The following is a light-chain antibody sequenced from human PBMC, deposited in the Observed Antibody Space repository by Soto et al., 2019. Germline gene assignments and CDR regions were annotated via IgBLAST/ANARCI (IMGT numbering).Light chain of an antibody. V-gene: IGLV2-14*01. Sequence: QSALTQPASVSGSPGQSITISCTGTSSDVGSSNFVSWYQQHPGKAPKLIFYEVSNRPPGLSDRFSGSKSGTTASLTISGLQAEDEDDYFCSSYTTNKTLLFGGGTKLTVL. CDR2: EVS. CDR3: SSYTTNKTLL. CDR1: SSDVGSSNF. J-gene: IGLJ2*01.